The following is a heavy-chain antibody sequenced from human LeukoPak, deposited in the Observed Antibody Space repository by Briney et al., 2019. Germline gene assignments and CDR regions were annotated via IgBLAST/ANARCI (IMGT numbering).Heavy chain of an antibody. V-gene: IGHV4-30-2*01. CDR2: IYHSGST. J-gene: IGHJ4*02. CDR3: ARETLIGNYFDY. CDR1: GGSISSGGYS. Sequence: PSQTLSLTCAVSGGSISSGGYSWSWIRQPPGKGLEWIGYIYHSGSTYYNPSLKSRVTISVDTSKNQFSLKLSSVTAADTAVYYCARETLIGNYFDYWGQGTLVTVSS.